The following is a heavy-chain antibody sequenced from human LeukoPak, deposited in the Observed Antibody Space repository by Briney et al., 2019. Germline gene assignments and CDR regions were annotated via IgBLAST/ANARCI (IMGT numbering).Heavy chain of an antibody. J-gene: IGHJ3*02. V-gene: IGHV3-30*02. CDR2: VWSGGSRN. Sequence: GGSLRLSCAASELTLNTYAMHWVRQAPGKGLEWVAIVWSGGSRNTYADSVKGRFTISRDNSKNTLYPQMNSLRVEDTAIYYCAKESNGLDIWGRGTMVIVTS. D-gene: IGHD2-8*01. CDR1: ELTLNTYA. CDR3: AKESNGLDI.